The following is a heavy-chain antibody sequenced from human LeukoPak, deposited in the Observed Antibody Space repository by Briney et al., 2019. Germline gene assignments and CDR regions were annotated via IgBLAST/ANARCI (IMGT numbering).Heavy chain of an antibody. J-gene: IGHJ4*02. CDR3: ASSRSRLRETDY. V-gene: IGHV4-31*03. D-gene: IGHD4-17*01. Sequence: SETLSLTCTVSGGSISSGGYYWSWIRQHPGKGLEWIGYIYYSGSTYYNPSLKSRVTISVDTSKNQFSLKLSSVTAADTAVYYCASSRSRLRETDYWGQGTLVTVSS. CDR2: IYYSGST. CDR1: GGSISSGGYY.